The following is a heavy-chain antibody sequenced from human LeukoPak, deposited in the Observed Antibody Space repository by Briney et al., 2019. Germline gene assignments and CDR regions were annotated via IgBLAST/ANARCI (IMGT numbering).Heavy chain of an antibody. CDR1: GFTFNGYW. Sequence: PGGSLRLSCAASGFTFNGYWMSWVRRAPGKGLEWVANIKPDGSEKYYVDSVKGRFIVSRDNAKNTLYLQMNSLRAEDTAVYYCAKDRDYFESSGYFTYWGRGTLVTVSS. V-gene: IGHV3-7*03. CDR2: IKPDGSEK. D-gene: IGHD3-22*01. J-gene: IGHJ4*02. CDR3: AKDRDYFESSGYFTY.